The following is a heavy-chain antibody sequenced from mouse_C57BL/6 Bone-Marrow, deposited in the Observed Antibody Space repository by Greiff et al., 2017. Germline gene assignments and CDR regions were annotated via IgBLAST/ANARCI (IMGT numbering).Heavy chain of an antibody. Sequence: VQLQQSGAELARPGASVKLSCKASGYTFTSYGLSWVKQRTGQGLEWIGEIYPRSGNTYYNEKFKGKATLTADKSSSTAYMELRSLTSEDSAVYFGARRGIYYGSSYYGYFDVWGTGTTVTVSS. CDR2: IYPRSGNT. V-gene: IGHV1-81*01. D-gene: IGHD1-1*01. CDR1: GYTFTSYG. CDR3: ARRGIYYGSSYYGYFDV. J-gene: IGHJ1*03.